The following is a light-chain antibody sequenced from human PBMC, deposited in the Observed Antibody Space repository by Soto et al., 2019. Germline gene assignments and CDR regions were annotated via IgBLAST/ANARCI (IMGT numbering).Light chain of an antibody. Sequence: QPVLTQPPSVSGAPGQRVTISCTGSSSNIGAGYDVHWYQQLPGTAPKLLIYGNSNRPSGVPDRFSGSKSGTSASLAITGLQAEDEADYYCQSYDSSPSVVVFGGGTKVTVL. CDR3: QSYDSSPSVVV. J-gene: IGLJ2*01. V-gene: IGLV1-40*01. CDR2: GNS. CDR1: SSNIGAGYD.